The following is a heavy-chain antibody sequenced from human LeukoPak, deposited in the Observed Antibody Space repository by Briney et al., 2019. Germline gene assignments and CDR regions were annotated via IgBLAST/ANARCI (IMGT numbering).Heavy chain of an antibody. D-gene: IGHD5-24*01. V-gene: IGHV3-49*04. J-gene: IGHJ4*02. CDR3: TRSTKGSRDGYNF. Sequence: PGRSLRLSCTASGFTFGDYAMSWVRQAPGKGLEWVGFIRSKACGGTTEYAASVEGRFTISRDDSKSIAYLQMNSLKTEDTAVYYCTRSTKGSRDGYNFWGQGTLVTVSS. CDR1: GFTFGDYA. CDR2: IRSKACGGTT.